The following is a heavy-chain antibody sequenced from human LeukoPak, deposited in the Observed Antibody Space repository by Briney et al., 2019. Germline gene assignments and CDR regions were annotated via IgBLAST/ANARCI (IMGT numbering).Heavy chain of an antibody. CDR3: ARVQYYDFWSGYYSLRSFDY. V-gene: IGHV3-21*01. J-gene: IGHJ4*02. D-gene: IGHD3-3*01. CDR2: ISSSSSYI. Sequence: GGSLRLSRAASGFTFSSYSMNWVRQAPGKGLEWVSSISSSSSYIYYADSVEGRFTISRDNAKNSLYLQMNSLRAEDTAVYYCARVQYYDFWSGYYSLRSFDYWGQGTLVTVSS. CDR1: GFTFSSYS.